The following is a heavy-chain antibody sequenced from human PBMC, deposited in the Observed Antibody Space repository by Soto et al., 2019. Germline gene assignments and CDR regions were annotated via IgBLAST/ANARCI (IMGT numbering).Heavy chain of an antibody. CDR3: ARVRYDRSGFDH. J-gene: IGHJ4*02. V-gene: IGHV4-4*02. CDR2: ISHSGIT. Sequence: QVQLQESGPGLVRPSGALSVTCAVSGDSISRSHWWSWVRESPGKGLEWIGEISHSGITNYNPSLKSRVTISGDKSKNQLSLKLTSVTAADTAVYYCARVRYDRSGFDHWGQGTSVSVSS. D-gene: IGHD3-22*01. CDR1: GDSISRSHW.